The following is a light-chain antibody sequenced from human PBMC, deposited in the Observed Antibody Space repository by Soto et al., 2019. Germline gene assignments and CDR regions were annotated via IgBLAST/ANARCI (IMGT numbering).Light chain of an antibody. V-gene: IGKV3-20*01. J-gene: IGKJ4*01. CDR3: QQFSSYPLT. CDR2: GAY. CDR1: QSIPNSY. Sequence: EIVLTQSPGTLSLSPGERATLSCRASQSIPNSYVAWYQQSPGQAPRLLLYGAYNRATGIPDRFSGGGSGTDLTLTISRLEPEDFEVYYCQQFSSYPLTFDGGTKVDIK.